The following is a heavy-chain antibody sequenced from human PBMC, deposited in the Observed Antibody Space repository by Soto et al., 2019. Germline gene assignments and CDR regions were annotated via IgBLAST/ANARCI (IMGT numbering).Heavy chain of an antibody. CDR1: GYTFTSYG. J-gene: IGHJ4*02. V-gene: IGHV1-18*01. CDR2: ISAYNGNT. CDR3: ARYEVVATIADLDY. Sequence: ASVKVSCKASGYTFTSYGISWVRQAPGQGLEWMGWISAYNGNTNYAQKLQGRVTMTTDTSTSTAYMELRSLRPDDTAVYYCARYEVVATIADLDYWGQGTLVTVSS. D-gene: IGHD5-12*01.